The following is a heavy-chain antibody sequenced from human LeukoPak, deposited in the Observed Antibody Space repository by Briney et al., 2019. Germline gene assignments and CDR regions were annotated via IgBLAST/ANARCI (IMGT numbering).Heavy chain of an antibody. CDR2: MNPSGST. V-gene: IGHV4-34*01. Sequence: NPSETLSLTCAVYGGSFSGYYWTRIRHTPEKGLEWIGEMNPSGSTNYNPSLKSRVTISVDTSKNQFSLTLSSVTAADTAVYYCARGRQDVTMIVVIMTAVSYYLDVWGKGTTVTVS. D-gene: IGHD3-22*01. J-gene: IGHJ6*03. CDR3: ARGRQDVTMIVVIMTAVSYYLDV. CDR1: GGSFSGYY.